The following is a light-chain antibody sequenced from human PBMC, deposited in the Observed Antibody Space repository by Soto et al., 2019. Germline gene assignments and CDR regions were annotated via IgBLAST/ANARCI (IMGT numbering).Light chain of an antibody. CDR1: QSVSSGY. CDR2: GAS. Sequence: EIVLTQSPGTLSLSPGKGATLFCRASQSVSSGYLAWYQQRPGQPPRLLIYGASNRATGIPDRFSGSGSGTDFTLTISRLEPEDFAVYYCQQYGSSMYTFGQGTKLEI. CDR3: QQYGSSMYT. J-gene: IGKJ2*01. V-gene: IGKV3-20*01.